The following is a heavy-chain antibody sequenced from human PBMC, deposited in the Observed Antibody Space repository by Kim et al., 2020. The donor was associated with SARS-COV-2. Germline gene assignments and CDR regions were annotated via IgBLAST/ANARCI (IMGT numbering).Heavy chain of an antibody. CDR1: GFTFSSYS. V-gene: IGHV3-48*02. J-gene: IGHJ3*02. CDR3: ASTYGKAPPYDYVWGSYRSDAFDI. CDR2: ISSSSSTI. Sequence: GGSLRLSCAASGFTFSSYSMNWVRQAPGKGLEWVSYISSSSSTIYYADSVKGRFTISRDNAKNSLYLQMNSLRDEDTAVYYCASTYGKAPPYDYVWGSYRSDAFDIWGQGTMVTVSS. D-gene: IGHD3-16*02.